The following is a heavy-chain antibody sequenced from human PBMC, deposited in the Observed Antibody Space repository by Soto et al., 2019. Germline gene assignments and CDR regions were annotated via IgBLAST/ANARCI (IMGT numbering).Heavy chain of an antibody. Sequence: ASVKVSCKASGYTFTSYSIHWVRQAPGQRLEWMGWINTDNGKTRDSQKFQDRVTLTRDTSASTAYMELSSLTSEDTAVYYCARAGNCTSTTCFSGWLAPWGQGTLVTVSS. D-gene: IGHD2-2*01. CDR2: INTDNGKT. CDR1: GYTFTSYS. V-gene: IGHV1-3*04. J-gene: IGHJ5*02. CDR3: ARAGNCTSTTCFSGWLAP.